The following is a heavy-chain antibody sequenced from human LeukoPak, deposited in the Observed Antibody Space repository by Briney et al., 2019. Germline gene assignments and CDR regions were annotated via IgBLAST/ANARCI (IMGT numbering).Heavy chain of an antibody. CDR3: ARDDIVVVPAAIPNGMDV. J-gene: IGHJ6*02. CDR2: ICGSVSGSGDCT. CDR1: GFSFGSYA. D-gene: IGHD2-2*01. V-gene: IGHV3-23*01. Sequence: GGSLRLSCAASGFSFGSYAMSWVRQAAGKGLEWVSEICGSVSGSGDCTHYADSVKGRCTISRDNSKNTLYLQMNSLRAEDTAVYYCARDDIVVVPAAIPNGMDVWGQGTTVTVSS.